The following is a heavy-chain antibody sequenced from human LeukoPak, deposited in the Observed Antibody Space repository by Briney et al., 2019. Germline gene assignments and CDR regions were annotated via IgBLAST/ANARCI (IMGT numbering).Heavy chain of an antibody. CDR1: GGSISSGSFY. CDR2: IYTSGST. Sequence: SETLSLTCTVSGGSISSGSFYWSWIRQSAGKGLEWIGRIYTSGSTNYNPSLKSRVTISVDTSKNQFSLKLSSVTAADTAVYYCARDLVLSSNRDNWFDPWGQGTLVSVSS. CDR3: ARDLVLSSNRDNWFDP. D-gene: IGHD6-13*01. V-gene: IGHV4-61*02. J-gene: IGHJ5*02.